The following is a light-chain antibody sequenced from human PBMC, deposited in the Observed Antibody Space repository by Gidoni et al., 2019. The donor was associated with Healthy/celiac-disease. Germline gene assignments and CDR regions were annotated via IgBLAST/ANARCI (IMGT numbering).Light chain of an antibody. Sequence: QSALTQPASVSGSPGQSITISCTGTSSDVGSYNLVSWYQQHPGKAPKLMIYEVSKRPSGVSNRFSGSKSGNTASLTISGLQAEGEADYYCCSYAGSSISVVFGGGTKLTVL. V-gene: IGLV2-23*02. CDR3: CSYAGSSISVV. CDR1: SSDVGSYNL. CDR2: EVS. J-gene: IGLJ2*01.